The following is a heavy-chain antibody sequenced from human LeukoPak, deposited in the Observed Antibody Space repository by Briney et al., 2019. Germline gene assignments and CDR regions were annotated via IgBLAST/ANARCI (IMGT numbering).Heavy chain of an antibody. CDR1: GFTFSDYY. D-gene: IGHD1-26*01. CDR2: ISSSSSCT. V-gene: IGHV3-11*05. CDR3: ARDPSGSYSPFDY. J-gene: IGHJ4*02. Sequence: GGPLKLSCAASGFTFSDYYMSWIRQTPGKGLEWVSYISSSSSCTNYADSVKGRFTISRDNAKNSLYLQMNSLRAEDTAVYYCARDPSGSYSPFDYGGEGTLVTVSS.